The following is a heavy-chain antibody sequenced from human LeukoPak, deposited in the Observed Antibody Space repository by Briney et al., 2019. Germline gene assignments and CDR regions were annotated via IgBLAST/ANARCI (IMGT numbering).Heavy chain of an antibody. Sequence: GGSLRLSCAASGFTFSNYNMNWVRRPPGKGLQWVSYISSSSNIIYYADSVKGRFTISRDNAKNSLFLQMNSLRAEDTAVYYCARDFAREFTIDYWGQGTLVTVSS. J-gene: IGHJ4*02. CDR3: ARDFAREFTIDY. V-gene: IGHV3-48*01. D-gene: IGHD3-10*01. CDR1: GFTFSNYN. CDR2: ISSSSNII.